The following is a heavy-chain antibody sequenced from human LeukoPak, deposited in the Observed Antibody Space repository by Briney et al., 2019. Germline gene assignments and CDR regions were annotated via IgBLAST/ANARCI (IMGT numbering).Heavy chain of an antibody. CDR3: ARDYADYVGYFFFDY. J-gene: IGHJ4*02. V-gene: IGHV3-23*01. D-gene: IGHD4-17*01. Sequence: PGGSLRLSCAASGFTFNNYAMNWVRQAPGKGLEWVSYISGGGETTYYADSAKGRFTISRDNSKNTLYLQMNSLRAEDTAVYYCARDYADYVGYFFFDYWGQGTLVTVSS. CDR1: GFTFNNYA. CDR2: ISGGGETT.